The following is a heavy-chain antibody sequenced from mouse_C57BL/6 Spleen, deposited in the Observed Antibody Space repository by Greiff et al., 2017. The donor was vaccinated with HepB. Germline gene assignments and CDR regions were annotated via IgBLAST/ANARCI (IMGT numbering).Heavy chain of an antibody. CDR3: ARDDGYPDY. CDR1: GYSITSGYY. CDR2: ISYDGSN. D-gene: IGHD2-3*01. J-gene: IGHJ2*01. V-gene: IGHV3-6*01. Sequence: EVQLQQSGPGLVIPSQSLSLTCSVTGYSITSGYYWNWIRQFPGNKLEWMGYISYDGSNNYNPSLKNRISITRDTSKNQFFLKLNSVTTEDTATYYCARDDGYPDYWGQGTTLTVSS.